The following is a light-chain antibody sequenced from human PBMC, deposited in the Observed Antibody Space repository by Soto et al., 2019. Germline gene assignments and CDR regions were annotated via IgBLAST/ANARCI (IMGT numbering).Light chain of an antibody. V-gene: IGKV1-27*01. CDR2: AAS. J-gene: IGKJ2*01. Sequence: DIQMTQFPSSLSASVGDRVTITCRASQGISNYLAWYQQKPGKVPKLLIYAASTLQSGVPSRFSGSGSGTDFTLTISSLQPEDVATYYCQTYNSVPYTFGQGTKLEIK. CDR3: QTYNSVPYT. CDR1: QGISNY.